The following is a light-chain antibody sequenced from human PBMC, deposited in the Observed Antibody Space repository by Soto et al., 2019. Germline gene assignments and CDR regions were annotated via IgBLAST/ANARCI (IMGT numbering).Light chain of an antibody. V-gene: IGLV1-40*01. CDR3: QSYDSSLSGSV. Sequence: QSVLTQPPSVSGAPGQRVTISCTGSSSNIGAGYDVHWYQQLPGTVPKLLIYGNSNRPSGVPDRFSGSKSGTSASLAITGLQAEDGADYYCQSYDSSLSGSVFGGGTQLTVL. J-gene: IGLJ2*01. CDR1: SSNIGAGYD. CDR2: GNS.